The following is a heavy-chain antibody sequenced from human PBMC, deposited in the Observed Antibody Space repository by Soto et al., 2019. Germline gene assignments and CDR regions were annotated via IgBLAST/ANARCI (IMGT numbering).Heavy chain of an antibody. Sequence: ASVKVSCKASGGTFSSYTISWVRQAPGQGLEWMGRIIPILGIANYAQKFQGRVTITADKSTSTAYMELSSLRSEDTAVYYCATEDRSRGSGYGAFDIWGQGTMVTVSS. D-gene: IGHD2-15*01. J-gene: IGHJ3*02. CDR2: IIPILGIA. CDR1: GGTFSSYT. V-gene: IGHV1-69*02. CDR3: ATEDRSRGSGYGAFDI.